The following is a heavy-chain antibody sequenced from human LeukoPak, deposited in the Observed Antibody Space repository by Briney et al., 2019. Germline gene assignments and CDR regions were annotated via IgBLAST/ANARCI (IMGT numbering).Heavy chain of an antibody. CDR2: IYPGDSDT. CDR1: GYSFTSYW. CDR3: ARGVSGDYLWFDP. V-gene: IGHV5-51*03. J-gene: IGHJ5*02. D-gene: IGHD4-17*01. Sequence: GESLKISCKGSGYSFTSYWIGWVRQMPGKGLEWMGIIYPGDSDTRYSPSFQGQVTISADKSISTAYLQWSSLRASGTAMYYCARGVSGDYLWFDPWGQGTLVTVSS.